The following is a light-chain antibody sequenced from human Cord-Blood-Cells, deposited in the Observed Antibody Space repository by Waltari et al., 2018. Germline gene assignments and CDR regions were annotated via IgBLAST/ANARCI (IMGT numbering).Light chain of an antibody. CDR2: DAS. CDR3: QQRSNWPYT. J-gene: IGKJ2*01. CDR1: QSVSSY. Sequence: EIVLTQSPATLSLSPGERATLSCRASQSVSSYLAWYQQKPGQAPRLLIYDASNRATGIPARFSGSGSGTDLPLTISSLEPEDFAVYYCQQRSNWPYTFGQGTKLEIK. V-gene: IGKV3-11*01.